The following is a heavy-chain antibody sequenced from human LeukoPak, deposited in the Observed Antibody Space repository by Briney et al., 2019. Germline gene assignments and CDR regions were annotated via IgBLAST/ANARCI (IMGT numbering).Heavy chain of an antibody. J-gene: IGHJ4*02. Sequence: PGGSLRLSCAASGLTFSNAWMSWVRQAPGKGLEWVSVIYSGGSTYYADSVKGRFTISRDNSKNTLYLQMNSLRAEDTAVYYCAKSFALDYWGQGTLVTVSS. CDR2: IYSGGST. CDR1: GLTFSNAW. V-gene: IGHV3-53*01. CDR3: AKSFALDY.